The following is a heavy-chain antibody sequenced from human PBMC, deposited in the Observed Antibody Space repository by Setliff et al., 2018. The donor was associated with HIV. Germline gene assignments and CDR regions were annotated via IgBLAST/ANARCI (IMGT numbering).Heavy chain of an antibody. CDR1: GGSISSSSYY. D-gene: IGHD1-20*01. V-gene: IGHV4-39*01. CDR2: IYYSGST. J-gene: IGHJ4*02. Sequence: PSETLSLTCTVSGGSISSSSYYWDWIRQPPGKGLEWIGSIYYSGSTYYNPSLESRVTISVDTSENQFSLKLSSVTAADTAVYYCARTRALNASNWNPFDYWGQGTLVTVSS. CDR3: ARTRALNASNWNPFDY.